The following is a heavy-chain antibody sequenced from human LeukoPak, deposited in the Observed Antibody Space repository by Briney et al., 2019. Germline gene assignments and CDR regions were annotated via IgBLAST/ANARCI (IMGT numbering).Heavy chain of an antibody. V-gene: IGHV1-18*01. D-gene: IGHD5-12*01. CDR3: ARRDIFDSGYDDY. CDR2: ITAYNGKT. J-gene: IGHJ4*02. CDR1: GYIXTSYG. Sequence: GASVKVSCKASGYIXTSYGLSWVRQAPGQGLEWMGWITAYNGKTNYAQKLLGRVTLTTDTSTSTAYMELRGLRSDDTAVYYCARRDIFDSGYDDYWGQGTLVTVSS.